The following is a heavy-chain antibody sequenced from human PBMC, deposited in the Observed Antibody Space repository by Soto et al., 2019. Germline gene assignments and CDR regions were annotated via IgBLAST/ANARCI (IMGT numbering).Heavy chain of an antibody. V-gene: IGHV1-46*03. D-gene: IGHD2-21*01. CDR2: INPSGGST. CDR3: ASAYAQHMDV. CDR1: GYTFTSYG. Sequence: ASVKVSCKASGYTFTSYGISWVRQAPGQGLEWMGIINPSGGSTSYAQKFQGRVTMTRDTSTSTVYMELSSLRSEDTAVYYCASAYAQHMDVWGKGTTVTVSS. J-gene: IGHJ6*03.